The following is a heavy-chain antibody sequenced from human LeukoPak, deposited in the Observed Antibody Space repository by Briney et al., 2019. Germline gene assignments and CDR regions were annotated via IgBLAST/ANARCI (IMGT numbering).Heavy chain of an antibody. V-gene: IGHV3-48*03. CDR1: GFTFSSYE. CDR2: ISSSGSTI. J-gene: IGHJ4*02. D-gene: IGHD6-13*01. Sequence: PGGSLRLSCAASGFTFSSYEMNWVRQAPGKGLEWVSYISSSGSTIYYVDSVKGRFTISRDNAKNSLYLQMNSLRAEDTAVYYCARVDTLGSSWGQGTLVTVSS. CDR3: ARVDTLGSS.